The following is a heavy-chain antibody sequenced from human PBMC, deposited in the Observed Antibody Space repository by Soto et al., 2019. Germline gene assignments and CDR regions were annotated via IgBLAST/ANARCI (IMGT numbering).Heavy chain of an antibody. V-gene: IGHV3-23*01. CDR1: GFTFSSYA. CDR3: AKKATSDNIPRGYSSGWYFLSDPDPDAYHDY. J-gene: IGHJ4*02. CDR2: ISGSGGST. Sequence: PGGSLRLSCAASGFTFSSYAMSWVRQAPGKGLEWVSAISGSGGSTYYADSVKGRFTISRDNSKNTLYLQMNSLRAEDTAVYYCAKKATSDNIPRGYSSGWYFLSDPDPDAYHDYWGQGTLVTVSS. D-gene: IGHD6-19*01.